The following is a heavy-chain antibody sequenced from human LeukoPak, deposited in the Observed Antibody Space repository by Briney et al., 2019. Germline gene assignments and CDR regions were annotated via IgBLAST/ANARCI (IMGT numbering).Heavy chain of an antibody. Sequence: GGSLRLSCAASGFTFSSYGMHWVRQAPGKGLEWVAVIWYDGSNKYYADSVKGRFTISRDNSKNTLYLQMNSLRAEDTAAYYCAKGSANSYFDYWGQGTLVTVSS. CDR3: AKGSANSYFDY. V-gene: IGHV3-33*06. D-gene: IGHD4-11*01. CDR2: IWYDGSNK. CDR1: GFTFSSYG. J-gene: IGHJ4*02.